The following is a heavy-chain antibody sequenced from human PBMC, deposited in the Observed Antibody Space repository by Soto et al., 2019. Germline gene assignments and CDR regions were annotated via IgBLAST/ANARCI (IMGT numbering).Heavy chain of an antibody. V-gene: IGHV3-74*01. Sequence: GGSLRLSCAASGFTFSSYWMHWVRQAPGKGLVWVSRINSDGSSTSYADSVKGRFTISRDNAKNTLYLQMNSLRAEGTAVYYCARGVVPAAMGYYYYYMDVWGKGTTVTVSS. CDR2: INSDGSST. CDR1: GFTFSSYW. J-gene: IGHJ6*03. CDR3: ARGVVPAAMGYYYYYMDV. D-gene: IGHD2-2*01.